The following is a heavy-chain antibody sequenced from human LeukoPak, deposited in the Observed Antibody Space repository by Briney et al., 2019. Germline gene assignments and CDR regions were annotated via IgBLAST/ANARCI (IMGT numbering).Heavy chain of an antibody. J-gene: IGHJ4*02. Sequence: PGGSLRLSCAASGFTFSSYAMHWVRQAPGKGLEWVAVISYDGSNKYYADSVKGRFTISRDNSKNTLYLQMNSLRAEDTAVYYCATAGHVDTAFLSDLWGQGTLVTVSS. D-gene: IGHD5-18*01. CDR3: ATAGHVDTAFLSDL. V-gene: IGHV3-30-3*01. CDR2: ISYDGSNK. CDR1: GFTFSSYA.